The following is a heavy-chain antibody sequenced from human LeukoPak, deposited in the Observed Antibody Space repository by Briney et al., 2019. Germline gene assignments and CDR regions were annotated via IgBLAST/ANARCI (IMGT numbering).Heavy chain of an antibody. CDR3: ARYSRESCIGGNCNSYFFDY. D-gene: IGHD2-15*01. J-gene: IGHJ4*02. CDR1: GYTFTSYG. CDR2: ISAYNGNT. Sequence: ASVKVSCKASGYTFTSYGISWVRQAPGQGLEWMGWISAYNGNTNYAQKLQGRVTMTTDTSTSTAYMELRSLRSDDTAVYYCARYSRESCIGGNCNSYFFDYWGQGTLVTVSS. V-gene: IGHV1-18*01.